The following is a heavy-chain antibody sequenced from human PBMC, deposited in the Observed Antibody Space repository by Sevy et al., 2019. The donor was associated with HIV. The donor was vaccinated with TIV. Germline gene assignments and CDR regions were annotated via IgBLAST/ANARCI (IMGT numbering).Heavy chain of an antibody. Sequence: GGSLRLSCVGSGFTFSSYDMNWVRQAPGKGLEWVSKISSSGSSIYYADSVKGRFTISRDNAKNSLNLQMNSLRAEDTAVYYCTRNGGAFDNGFDPWGQGTLVTVSS. CDR1: GFTFSSYD. V-gene: IGHV3-48*03. CDR2: ISSSGSSI. J-gene: IGHJ5*02. CDR3: TRNGGAFDNGFDP. D-gene: IGHD2-8*01.